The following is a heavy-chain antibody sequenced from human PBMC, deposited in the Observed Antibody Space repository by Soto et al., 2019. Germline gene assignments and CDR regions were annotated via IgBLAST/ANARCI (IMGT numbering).Heavy chain of an antibody. CDR1: GFTFSSYA. CDR3: ARGGGIAVAGTHLDY. CDR2: IGGSAAGS. Sequence: EVQLLESGGNLVQPGGSLKLSCAASGFTFSSYAMSWVRQAPGKGLEWVSGIGGSAAGSNYADSVKGRFTISRDNSRNTVYLQMRSVRGEDTALYYCARGGGIAVAGTHLDYWGQGTLVTVSS. J-gene: IGHJ4*02. V-gene: IGHV3-23*01. D-gene: IGHD6-19*01.